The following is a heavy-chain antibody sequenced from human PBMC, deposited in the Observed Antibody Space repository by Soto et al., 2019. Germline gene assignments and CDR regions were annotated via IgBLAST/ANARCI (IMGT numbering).Heavy chain of an antibody. D-gene: IGHD2-15*01. CDR3: AKGYCSGGSCPSYYYYYYMDV. J-gene: IGHJ6*03. V-gene: IGHV3-23*01. Sequence: GGSLRLSCAASGFTFNSYAMSWVRQAPGKGLEWVSAISGSGGSTYYADSVKGRFTISRDNSKNTLYLQMNSLRAEDTAVYYCAKGYCSGGSCPSYYYYYYMDVWGKGTTVTVSS. CDR2: ISGSGGST. CDR1: GFTFNSYA.